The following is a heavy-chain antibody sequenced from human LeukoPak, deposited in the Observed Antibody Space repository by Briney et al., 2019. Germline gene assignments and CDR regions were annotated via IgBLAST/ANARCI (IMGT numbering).Heavy chain of an antibody. CDR1: GGSISSSNW. CDR3: ASLYYYGSGRERDWFDP. D-gene: IGHD3-10*01. V-gene: IGHV4-4*02. CDR2: IYHSGST. Sequence: PSGTLSLTCAVSGGSISSSNWWSWVRQPPGKGLEWIGEIYHSGSTNYNPSLKSRVTISVDKSKNQSSLKLSSVTAADTAVYYCASLYYYGSGRERDWFDPWGQGTLVTVSS. J-gene: IGHJ5*02.